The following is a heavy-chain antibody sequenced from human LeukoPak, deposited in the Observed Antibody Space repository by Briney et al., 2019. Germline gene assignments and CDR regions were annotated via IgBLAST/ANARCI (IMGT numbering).Heavy chain of an antibody. Sequence: GGSLRLSCAASGFTFSTYSMNWVRQAPGQGLEWVSVIYSGGSTYYADSVKGRFTISRDNSKNTVFLQLNSLRAEDTAVYYCARYHYDGSGYPYYFDQWGQGTLVTVSS. CDR1: GFTFSTYS. J-gene: IGHJ4*02. V-gene: IGHV3-53*01. CDR3: ARYHYDGSGYPYYFDQ. CDR2: IYSGGST. D-gene: IGHD3-22*01.